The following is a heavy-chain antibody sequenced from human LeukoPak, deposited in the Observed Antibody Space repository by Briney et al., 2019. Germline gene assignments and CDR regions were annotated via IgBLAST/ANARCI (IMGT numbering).Heavy chain of an antibody. CDR3: AKGTSGSYYNGHFDY. V-gene: IGHV3-9*01. J-gene: IGHJ4*02. CDR1: GFKFDDHA. Sequence: GRSLRLSCAASGFKFDDHAVHWVRQAPGKGLEWVSGISWNSGGMAYADSVKGRFTISRDNAKNSVYLEMNGLRAEDTAFYYCAKGTSGSYYNGHFDYWGQGTLVTVSS. D-gene: IGHD3-10*01. CDR2: ISWNSGGM.